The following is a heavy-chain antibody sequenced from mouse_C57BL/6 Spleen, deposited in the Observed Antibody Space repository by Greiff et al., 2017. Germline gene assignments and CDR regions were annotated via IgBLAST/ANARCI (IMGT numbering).Heavy chain of an antibody. CDR3: ARQGYGSHYYAMDY. Sequence: VQLVESGPGLVAPSQSLSITCTVSGFSLTSYGVHWVRQPPGKGLEWLVVIWSDGSTTNNSALKSRLSISKDNSESQVFLKMNSLQTDDTAMYYCARQGYGSHYYAMDYWGQGTSVTVSS. CDR2: IWSDGST. V-gene: IGHV2-6-1*01. J-gene: IGHJ4*01. CDR1: GFSLTSYG. D-gene: IGHD1-1*01.